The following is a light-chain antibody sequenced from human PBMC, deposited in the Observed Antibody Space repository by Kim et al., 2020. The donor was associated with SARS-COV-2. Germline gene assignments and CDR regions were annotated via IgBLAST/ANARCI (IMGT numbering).Light chain of an antibody. Sequence: STGERATLSCRASQSVSSSYLAWYQQKPGQAPRLLIYDASSRATGIPDRFSGSGSGTDFTLTISRLEPEDFAVYYCQQYGSSPPYSFGQGTKLEI. CDR1: QSVSSSY. CDR2: DAS. V-gene: IGKV3-20*01. J-gene: IGKJ2*03. CDR3: QQYGSSPPYS.